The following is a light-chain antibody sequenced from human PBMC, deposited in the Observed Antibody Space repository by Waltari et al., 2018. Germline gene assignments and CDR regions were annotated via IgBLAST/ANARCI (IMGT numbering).Light chain of an antibody. V-gene: IGLV2-14*03. Sequence: HSALTQPASVSGSPGQSITIPCSGSSSDVGGYNYVSWYLQYPGQAPKLIIYDVSQRPSEISDRLSVSKSGSTASLTISWLQAEDEADYYCSSYTSSNTVVFGGGTKVTVL. J-gene: IGLJ2*01. CDR1: SSDVGGYNY. CDR3: SSYTSSNTVV. CDR2: DVS.